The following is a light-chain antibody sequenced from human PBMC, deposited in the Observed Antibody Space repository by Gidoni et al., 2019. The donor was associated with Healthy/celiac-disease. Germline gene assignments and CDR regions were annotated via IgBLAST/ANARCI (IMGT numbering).Light chain of an antibody. J-gene: IGKJ1*01. CDR1: QSVSSSY. CDR3: QQYGSSPRT. V-gene: IGKV3-20*01. CDR2: GAS. Sequence: EIVLTQYPGTLSLSPGERATLSCRASQSVSSSYLAWYQQKPGQAPRLLIYGASSRATGIPDRFSGSVSETDFTLTISRLEPEEFAVYYCQQYGSSPRTFXQXTKVEIK.